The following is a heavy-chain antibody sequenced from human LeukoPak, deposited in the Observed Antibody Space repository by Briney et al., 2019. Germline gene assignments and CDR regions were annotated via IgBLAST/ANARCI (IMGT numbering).Heavy chain of an antibody. J-gene: IGHJ4*02. D-gene: IGHD4-17*01. Sequence: PSETLSLTCTVSGGSISSYYWSWIRQPPGKGLEWIGYIYCSGSTNYNPSLKSRVTISVDTSKNQFSLKLSSVTAADTAVYYCARRLTTVTTYYFDYWGQGTLVTVSS. CDR1: GGSISSYY. CDR3: ARRLTTVTTYYFDY. V-gene: IGHV4-59*08. CDR2: IYCSGST.